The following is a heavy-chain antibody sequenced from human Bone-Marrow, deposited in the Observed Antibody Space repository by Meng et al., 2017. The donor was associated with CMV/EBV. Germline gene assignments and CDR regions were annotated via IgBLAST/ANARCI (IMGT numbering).Heavy chain of an antibody. CDR1: GGIFSSYT. Sequence: SVKVSCKASGGIFSSYTISWVRQAPGQGLEWMGRIIPILGIANYAQKFQGRVTITADKSTSTAYMELSSLRSEDTAVYYCARDLGEGQLVQGDYWGQGTLVTVSS. V-gene: IGHV1-69*04. CDR2: IIPILGIA. J-gene: IGHJ4*02. D-gene: IGHD6-6*01. CDR3: ARDLGEGQLVQGDY.